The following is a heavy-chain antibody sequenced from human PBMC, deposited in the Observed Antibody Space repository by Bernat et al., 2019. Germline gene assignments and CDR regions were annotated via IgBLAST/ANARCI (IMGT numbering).Heavy chain of an antibody. CDR2: ISGSGGST. V-gene: IGHV3-23*04. D-gene: IGHD7-27*01. Sequence: EVQLVESGGGLVQPGGSLRLSCAASGFTFSTYAMSWVRQAPGKGLEWVSAISGSGGSTFYADCVKGRFTISRDNPRNTLYLQMNSLRAEDTAVYYCAKHVGNPSGAFDIWGQGTMVTVSS. CDR3: AKHVGNPSGAFDI. J-gene: IGHJ3*02. CDR1: GFTFSTYA.